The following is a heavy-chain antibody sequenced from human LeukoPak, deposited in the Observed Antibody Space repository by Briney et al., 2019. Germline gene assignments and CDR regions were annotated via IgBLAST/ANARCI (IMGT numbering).Heavy chain of an antibody. D-gene: IGHD6-19*01. CDR1: GYTFTGYY. Sequence: GASVKVSCKASGYTFTGYYMHWVRQAPGQGLEWMGWINPNSGGTSYAENFQGRVTMTRDTSISTAYMELSRLRSDDTAVYYCASLAGLYSSGWYFDAFDIWGQGTMVTVSS. CDR2: INPNSGGT. J-gene: IGHJ3*02. CDR3: ASLAGLYSSGWYFDAFDI. V-gene: IGHV1-2*02.